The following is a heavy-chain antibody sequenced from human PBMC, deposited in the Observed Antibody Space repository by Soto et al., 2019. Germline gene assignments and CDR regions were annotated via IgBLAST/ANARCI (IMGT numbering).Heavy chain of an antibody. CDR2: IIPIFDSA. J-gene: IGHJ5*02. Sequence: QVQLVQSGAEVKKPGSSVKVSCKASGGSISSFAISWVRQAPGQGLDWMGGIIPIFDSANYAQKLQGRVTITADASTSTVYMELSSLRSEDTAVYYCARDDGSGWFFEAAWGQGTLVTVSS. CDR3: ARDDGSGWFFEAA. D-gene: IGHD6-19*01. CDR1: GGSISSFA. V-gene: IGHV1-69*12.